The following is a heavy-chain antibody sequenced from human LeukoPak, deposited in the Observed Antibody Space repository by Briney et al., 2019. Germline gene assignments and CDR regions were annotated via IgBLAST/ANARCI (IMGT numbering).Heavy chain of an antibody. D-gene: IGHD2-15*01. V-gene: IGHV1-2*06. CDR1: GYTFTDYY. Sequence: ASVKVSCKASGYTFTDYYMHWVRQAPGRGLEWMGRINPNGGGTNYAQKFQGRVTMTRDTSISTAYMELSRLRSDDTAVYYCARDDCSGGSCYLNFDYWGQGTLVTVSS. J-gene: IGHJ4*02. CDR3: ARDDCSGGSCYLNFDY. CDR2: INPNGGGT.